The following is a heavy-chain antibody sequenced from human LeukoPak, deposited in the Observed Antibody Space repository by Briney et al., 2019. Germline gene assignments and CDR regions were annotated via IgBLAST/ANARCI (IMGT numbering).Heavy chain of an antibody. CDR2: ISGSGGST. CDR1: GFTFSSYA. CDR3: AREHPGGGLGELSLYDY. Sequence: GGSLRLSCAASGFTFSSYAMSWVRQAPGKGLEWVSAISGSGGSTYYADSVKGRFTISRDNSKNTLYLQMNSLRAEDTAVYYCAREHPGGGLGELSLYDYWGQGTLVTVSS. J-gene: IGHJ4*02. D-gene: IGHD3-16*02. V-gene: IGHV3-23*01.